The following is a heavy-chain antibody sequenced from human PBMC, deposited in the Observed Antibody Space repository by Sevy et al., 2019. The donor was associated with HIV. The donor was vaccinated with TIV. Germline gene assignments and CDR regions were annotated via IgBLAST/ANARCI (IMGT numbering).Heavy chain of an antibody. J-gene: IGHJ4*02. CDR1: GFTLSRTG. V-gene: IGHV3-23*01. Sequence: GGSLRLSCAASGFTLSRTGMIWVRQAPGKGLEWVSGISGSGFSTNYADSVKGRFTISRDNSKNTLYLHMNSLRGEDTAVYYCAKDPDDTYDYGEHSDYWGQGTLVTVSS. CDR3: AKDPDDTYDYGEHSDY. CDR2: ISGSGFST. D-gene: IGHD4-17*01.